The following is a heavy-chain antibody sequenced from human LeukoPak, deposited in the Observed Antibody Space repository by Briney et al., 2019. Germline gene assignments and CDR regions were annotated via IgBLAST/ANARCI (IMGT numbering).Heavy chain of an antibody. V-gene: IGHV4-61*02. CDR1: GGSISSGSYY. D-gene: IGHD3-3*01. CDR2: IYTSGST. CDR3: ARQFWSGSDNWFDP. Sequence: SETLSLTCTVSGGSISSGSYYWSWIRQPAGKALEWIGRIYTSGSTNYNPSLKSRVTISVDTSKNQFSLKLSSVTAADTAVYYCARQFWSGSDNWFDPWGQGTLVTVSS. J-gene: IGHJ5*02.